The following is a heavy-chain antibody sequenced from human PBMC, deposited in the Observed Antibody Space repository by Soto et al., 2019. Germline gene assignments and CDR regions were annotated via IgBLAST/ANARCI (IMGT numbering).Heavy chain of an antibody. CDR2: IIPIFGTA. CDR1: GGTFSSYA. J-gene: IGHJ6*02. Sequence: SVKVSCKASGGTFSSYAISWVRQAPGQGLEWMGGIIPIFGTANYAQKFQGRVTITADESTSTAYMELSSLRSEDTAVYYCARGSIDPKRTHFGMDVWGQGTTVTVSS. V-gene: IGHV1-69*13. D-gene: IGHD2-15*01. CDR3: ARGSIDPKRTHFGMDV.